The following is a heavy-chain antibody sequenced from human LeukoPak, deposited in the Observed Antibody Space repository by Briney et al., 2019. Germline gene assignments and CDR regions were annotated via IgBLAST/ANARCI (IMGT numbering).Heavy chain of an antibody. J-gene: IGHJ4*02. V-gene: IGHV5-51*01. CDR1: GYSFTSYW. CDR3: ARLSYDLWSGYYPLDY. D-gene: IGHD3-3*01. Sequence: GESLKISCKGSGYSFTSYWIGWVRQMPGKGLEWMGIIYPGDSDTRYSPSFQGQVTISADKSISTAYLQWSSLKASDTAMYYCARLSYDLWSGYYPLDYWGQGTLVTVSS. CDR2: IYPGDSDT.